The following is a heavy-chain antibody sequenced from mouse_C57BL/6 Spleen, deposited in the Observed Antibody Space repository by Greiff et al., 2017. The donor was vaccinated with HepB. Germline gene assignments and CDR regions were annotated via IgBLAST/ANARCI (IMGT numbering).Heavy chain of an antibody. J-gene: IGHJ3*01. CDR3: ARQETAQAPFAY. Sequence: EVKLQESGGDLVKPGGSLKLSCAASGFTFSSYGMSWVRQTPDKRLEWVATISSGGSYTYYPDSVKGRITISRDNAKNTQYLQMSSLKSEDTAMYYCARQETAQAPFAYWGQGTLVTVSA. D-gene: IGHD3-2*02. V-gene: IGHV5-6*01. CDR2: ISSGGSYT. CDR1: GFTFSSYG.